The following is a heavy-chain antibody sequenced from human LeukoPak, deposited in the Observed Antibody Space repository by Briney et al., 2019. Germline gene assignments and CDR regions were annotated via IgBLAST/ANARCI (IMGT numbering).Heavy chain of an antibody. CDR2: SKSKTDGETI. D-gene: IGHD1-1*01. J-gene: IGHJ2*01. V-gene: IGHV3-15*01. CDR3: TTRYFGYFDV. Sequence: GGSLRLSCAASGFTFSSYELNWVRQAPGKGLEWVGRSKSKTDGETIDYAAPVKGRFTISRDDSKNTLFLQMSSLKTEDTAVYYCTTRYFGYFDVWGRGTLVTVSS. CDR1: GFTFSSYE.